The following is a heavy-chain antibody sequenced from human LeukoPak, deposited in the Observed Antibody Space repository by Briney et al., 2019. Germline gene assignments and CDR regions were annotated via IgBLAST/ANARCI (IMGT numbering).Heavy chain of an antibody. CDR1: GGSISSYY. CDR3: ARSDFWSGYFDY. CDR2: IYYSGST. J-gene: IGHJ4*02. D-gene: IGHD3-3*01. V-gene: IGHV4-59*12. Sequence: SETLSLTCTVSGGSISSYYWSWIRQPPGKGLEWIGYIYYSGSTNYNPSLKSRVTISVDTSKNQFSLKLSSVTAADTAVYYCARSDFWSGYFDYWGQGTLVTVSS.